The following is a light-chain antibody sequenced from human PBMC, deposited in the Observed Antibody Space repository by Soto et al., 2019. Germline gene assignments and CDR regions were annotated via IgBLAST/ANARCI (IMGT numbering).Light chain of an antibody. CDR3: QQYFDTALS. CDR1: QSVFWSSNNKNY. J-gene: IGKJ4*01. V-gene: IGKV4-1*01. Sequence: DIVMTQSPDSLAVSLGERATINCKSSQSVFWSSNNKNYSAWYQQKPGQPPKLLIYWASTRESGVPDRFSGSGSGTDFTLTISTLQAEDVAVYYCQQYFDTALSFGGGTKVDIK. CDR2: WAS.